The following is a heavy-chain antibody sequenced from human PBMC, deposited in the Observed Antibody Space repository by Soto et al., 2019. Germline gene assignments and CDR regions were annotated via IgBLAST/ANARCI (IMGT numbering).Heavy chain of an antibody. V-gene: IGHV3-23*01. CDR3: ASSNYYDSSGYYPTPHFDY. CDR1: GFTFSSYA. D-gene: IGHD3-22*01. J-gene: IGHJ4*02. Sequence: GGSLRLSCAASGFTFSSYAMSWVRQAPGKGLEWVSAISGSGGSTYYADSVKGRFTISRDNSKNTLYLQMNSLRAEDTAVYYCASSNYYDSSGYYPTPHFDYWGQGTLVTVSS. CDR2: ISGSGGST.